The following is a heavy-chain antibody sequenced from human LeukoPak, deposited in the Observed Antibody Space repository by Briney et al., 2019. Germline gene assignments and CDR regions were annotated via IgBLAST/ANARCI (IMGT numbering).Heavy chain of an antibody. J-gene: IGHJ6*03. CDR1: GYTFTGYY. V-gene: IGHV1-2*06. CDR3: ARDALAAAGLYYYYYYYMDV. D-gene: IGHD6-13*01. Sequence: ASVKVSCKASGYTFTGYYMHWVRQAPGQGLEWMGRINPSSGGTNYAQKFQGRVTMTRDTSISTAYMELSRLRSDDTAVYYCARDALAAAGLYYYYYYYMDVWGKGTTVTVSS. CDR2: INPSSGGT.